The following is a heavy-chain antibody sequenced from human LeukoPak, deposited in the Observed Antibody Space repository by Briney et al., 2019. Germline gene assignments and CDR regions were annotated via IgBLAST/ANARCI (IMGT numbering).Heavy chain of an antibody. CDR3: ARQTGSGLFILP. J-gene: IGHJ4*02. CDR1: GGSISSSSYY. V-gene: IGHV4-39*07. CDR2: IYYSGST. Sequence: PSETLSLTCTVSGGSISSSSYYWGWIRQPPGKGLEWIGSIYYSGSTYYNPSLKSRVTISVDTSKNQFSLKLSSVTAADTAVYYCARQTGSGLFILPGGQGTLVTVSS. D-gene: IGHD3/OR15-3a*01.